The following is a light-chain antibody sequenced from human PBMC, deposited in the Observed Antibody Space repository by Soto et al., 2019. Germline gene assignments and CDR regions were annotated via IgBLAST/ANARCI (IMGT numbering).Light chain of an antibody. CDR2: GAS. J-gene: IGKJ1*01. CDR3: QQYNNWPRT. Sequence: EIVMTQSPATLSVSPGERATLSCRASQSVSSNLAWYQQKPGQAPRLLIYGASTRAPGIPARFSGSGSGTDFTLTISSLQSEDFAVYYCQQYNNWPRTFGQGTKVEI. CDR1: QSVSSN. V-gene: IGKV3-15*01.